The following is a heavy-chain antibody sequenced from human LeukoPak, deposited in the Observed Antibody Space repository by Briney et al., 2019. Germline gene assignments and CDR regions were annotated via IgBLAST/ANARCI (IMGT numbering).Heavy chain of an antibody. J-gene: IGHJ4*02. Sequence: SETLSLTRTVSGGSISSSSYYWGWIRQPPGKGLEWIGSIYYSGSTYYNPSLKSRVTISVDTSKNQFSLKLSSVTAADTAVYYCARGGSYSYYFDYWGQGTLVTASS. CDR1: GGSISSSSYY. V-gene: IGHV4-39*01. D-gene: IGHD1-26*01. CDR3: ARGGSYSYYFDY. CDR2: IYYSGST.